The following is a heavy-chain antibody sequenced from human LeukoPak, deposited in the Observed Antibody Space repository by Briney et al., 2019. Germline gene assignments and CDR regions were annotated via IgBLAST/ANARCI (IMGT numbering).Heavy chain of an antibody. J-gene: IGHJ2*01. CDR2: IYSVGST. Sequence: GGSLRLSCAASGFTFSSHWMHWVRQAPGKGLVWASVIYSVGSTYYPDSVKGRFTISRDSSRNTLYLQMNSLRAEDTAVYYCASRGYYGSDFDLWGRGTLVTVSS. CDR3: ASRGYYGSDFDL. D-gene: IGHD3-10*01. V-gene: IGHV3-66*01. CDR1: GFTFSSHW.